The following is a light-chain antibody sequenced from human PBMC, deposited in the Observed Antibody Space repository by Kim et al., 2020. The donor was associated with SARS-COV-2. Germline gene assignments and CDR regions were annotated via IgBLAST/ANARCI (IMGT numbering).Light chain of an antibody. V-gene: IGKV4-1*01. CDR2: WAS. Sequence: ATINCKSSQSVLYSSNNKNYLAWYQQKPGQPPKLLIYWASTRKSGVPDRFSGSGSGTDFALTISSLQAEDVAFYYCHQYYSTPWTFGQGTKVDIK. CDR3: HQYYSTPWT. J-gene: IGKJ1*01. CDR1: QSVLYSSNNKNY.